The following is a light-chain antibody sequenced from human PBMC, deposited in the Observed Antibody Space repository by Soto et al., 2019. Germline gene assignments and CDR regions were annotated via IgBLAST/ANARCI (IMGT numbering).Light chain of an antibody. V-gene: IGLV2-14*01. Sequence: TQHDSYTESPGQLFTISCTRSNSDVGGYNYVSWYQQHPGKAPKLMIYEVSNRPSGVSNRFSGPKSGNAAYLTISGLQAEDEDDYYCSSYTSSSTYVFGTWTKVTVL. CDR1: NSDVGGYNY. CDR3: SSYTSSSTYV. CDR2: EVS. J-gene: IGLJ1*01.